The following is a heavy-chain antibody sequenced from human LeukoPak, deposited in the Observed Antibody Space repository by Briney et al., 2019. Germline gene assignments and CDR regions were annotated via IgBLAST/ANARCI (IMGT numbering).Heavy chain of an antibody. CDR3: ARSDYYGSGRGSFDV. D-gene: IGHD3-10*01. CDR2: FSYSGST. Sequence: PSETLSLTCTVSGDSISSYYWSWIRQPPGKGLEWIGYFSYSGSTNYNPSLKSRVTISIDTSKNQFSLKLSSVTAADTAVYYCARSDYYGSGRGSFDVWSQGTTVTVSS. CDR1: GDSISSYY. J-gene: IGHJ6*02. V-gene: IGHV4-59*08.